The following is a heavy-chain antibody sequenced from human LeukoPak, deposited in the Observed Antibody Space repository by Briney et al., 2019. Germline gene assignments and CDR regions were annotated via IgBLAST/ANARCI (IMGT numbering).Heavy chain of an antibody. Sequence: GGSLRLSCAASGFSISSYAMSWVRQAPGKGLEWVSVISSSGEGENTYYADSVRGRFTISRDNSKNTLYQQMNRLRAEDSAIYSWASAPTRRDGYNLMMVAFDIWGQGTMVTVSS. CDR3: ASAPTRRDGYNLMMVAFDI. D-gene: IGHD5-24*01. J-gene: IGHJ3*02. V-gene: IGHV3-23*01. CDR2: ISSSGEGENT. CDR1: GFSISSYA.